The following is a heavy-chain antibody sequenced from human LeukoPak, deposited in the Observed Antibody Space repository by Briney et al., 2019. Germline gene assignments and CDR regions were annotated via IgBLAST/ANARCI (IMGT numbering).Heavy chain of an antibody. D-gene: IGHD5-18*01. CDR1: GFTFSSYW. CDR2: INSDGSST. CDR3: AGVSVGYSYGYDY. J-gene: IGHJ4*02. Sequence: GGSLRLSCAASGFTFSSYWMHWVRQAPGKGLVWVSRINSDGSSTSYADSVKGRFTISRDNAKNTLYLQMNSLRAEDTAVYYCAGVSVGYSYGYDYWGQGTLVTVSS. V-gene: IGHV3-74*01.